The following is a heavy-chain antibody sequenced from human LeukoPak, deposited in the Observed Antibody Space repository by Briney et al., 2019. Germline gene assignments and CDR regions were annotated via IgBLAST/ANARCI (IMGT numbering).Heavy chain of an antibody. CDR1: GGSISRSSYY. V-gene: IGHV4-39*07. CDR2: IYYSGST. J-gene: IGHJ4*02. D-gene: IGHD5-24*01. CDR3: ARGVVEMATMGFDY. Sequence: SETLSLTCSVSGGSISRSSYYWGWIRQPPGKGLEWIGSIYYSGSTYYNPSLKSRVTISVDTSKNQFSLKLSSVTAADTAVYYCARGVVEMATMGFDYWGQGTLVTVSS.